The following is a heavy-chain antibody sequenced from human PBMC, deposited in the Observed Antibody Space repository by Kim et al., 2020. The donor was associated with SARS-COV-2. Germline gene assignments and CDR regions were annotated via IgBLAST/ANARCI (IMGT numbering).Heavy chain of an antibody. CDR2: INHSGST. J-gene: IGHJ4*02. CDR3: ARAPYDYVWGSYRHHLRGALDY. Sequence: SETLSLTCAVYGGSFSGYYWSWIRQPPGKGLEWIGEINHSGSTNYNPSIKSRVTISVDTSKNQFSLKLSSVTAADTAVYYCARAPYDYVWGSYRHHLRGALDYWGQGTLVTVSS. CDR1: GGSFSGYY. V-gene: IGHV4-34*01. D-gene: IGHD3-16*02.